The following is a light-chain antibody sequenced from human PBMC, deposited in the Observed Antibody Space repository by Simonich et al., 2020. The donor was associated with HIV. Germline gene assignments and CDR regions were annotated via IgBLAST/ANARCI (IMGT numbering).Light chain of an antibody. J-gene: IGKJ1*01. CDR3: QHYSNAPRT. CDR2: WAS. Sequence: DIVMTQSPDSLAVSLGGRATITCKSSQSVLYSSNNKNYLAWYQQKPGQPPKLLIYWASTRESGVPDRFSGSGSGTDFTLTISSLQAEDVAVYYCQHYSNAPRTFGQGTKVEIK. CDR1: QSVLYSSNNKNY. V-gene: IGKV4-1*01.